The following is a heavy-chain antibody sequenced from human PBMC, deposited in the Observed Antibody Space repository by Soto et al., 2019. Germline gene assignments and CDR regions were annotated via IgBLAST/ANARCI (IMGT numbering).Heavy chain of an antibody. D-gene: IGHD5-12*01. CDR2: IYYSGST. Sequence: PXATLSLTCTVSGGSISSYYWSWIRQPPGKGLEWIGYIYYSGSTNYNPSLKSRVTISVDTSKNQFSLKLSSVTAADTAVYYCARADGRDGYNLDYWGQGTLVTVSS. CDR3: ARADGRDGYNLDY. V-gene: IGHV4-59*01. J-gene: IGHJ4*02. CDR1: GGSISSYY.